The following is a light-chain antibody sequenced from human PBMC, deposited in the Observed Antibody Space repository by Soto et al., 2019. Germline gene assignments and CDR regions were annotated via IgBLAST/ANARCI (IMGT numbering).Light chain of an antibody. J-gene: IGKJ2*01. CDR3: PEYNNWPYT. Sequence: EIVMTQSPATLSVSPGGSATLSCRASQHVSSNFAWYRQKPGQAPTLLIYRASTRATGIPARFSGSGSGTEFTLTISSLQSEDLAVYYCPEYNNWPYTFGQGTKLEIK. CDR2: RAS. V-gene: IGKV3-15*01. CDR1: QHVSSN.